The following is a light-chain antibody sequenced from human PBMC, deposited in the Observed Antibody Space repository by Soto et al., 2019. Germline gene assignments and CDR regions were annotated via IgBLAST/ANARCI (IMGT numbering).Light chain of an antibody. CDR2: CTD. J-gene: IGLJ3*02. CDR3: ALWDESVRGM. V-gene: IGLV1-47*02. Sequence: QSVLTQPPSASGTPGQRVTISCTGSSCNIGSQFVYWYYQVPGRTPKHLIFCTDHRPSGVPDRFAGSKYGASASLAISWLQSEDEGVYFCALWDESVRGMFGGGTKLTVL. CDR1: SCNIGSQF.